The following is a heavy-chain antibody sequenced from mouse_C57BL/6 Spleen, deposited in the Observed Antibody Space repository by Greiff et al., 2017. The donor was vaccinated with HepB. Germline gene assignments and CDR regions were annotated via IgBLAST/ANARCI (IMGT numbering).Heavy chain of an antibody. CDR1: GYTFTDYY. J-gene: IGHJ3*01. CDR2: INPYNGGT. D-gene: IGHD2-4*01. CDR3: AVGLYYDYPWFAY. V-gene: IGHV1-19*01. Sequence: SGPVLVKPGASVKMSCKASGYTFTDYYMNWVKQSHGKSLEWIGVINPYNGGTSYNQKFKGKATLTVDKSSSTAYMELNSLTSEDSAVYYCAVGLYYDYPWFAYWGQGTLVTVSA.